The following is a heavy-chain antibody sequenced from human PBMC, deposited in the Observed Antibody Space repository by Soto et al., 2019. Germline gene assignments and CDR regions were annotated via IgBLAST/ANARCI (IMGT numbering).Heavy chain of an antibody. V-gene: IGHV5-51*01. J-gene: IGHJ4*02. CDR2: IYPGDSDL. D-gene: IGHD1-1*01. CDR3: ARHSSTWYKEY. CDR1: GYNFDTYW. Sequence: PGESLKISCKGSGYNFDTYWIAWVRQRPGKGPEWMGLIYPGDSDLRYSPSFRGQVTISADKYINTAYLQWNNLKASDSAMYYCARHSSTWYKEYWGQGTLVTVSS.